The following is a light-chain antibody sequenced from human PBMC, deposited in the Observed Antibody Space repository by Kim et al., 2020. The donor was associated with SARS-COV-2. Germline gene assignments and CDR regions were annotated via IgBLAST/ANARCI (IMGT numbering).Light chain of an antibody. J-gene: IGLJ3*02. CDR3: QVWDSSSDLWV. CDR2: YDS. Sequence: PGKTARITVGGNNIGSKSVHWYQQKPGQAPVLVIYYDSDRPSGIPERFSGSNSGNTATLTISRVEAGDEADYYCQVWDSSSDLWVFGGGTQLTVL. V-gene: IGLV3-21*04. CDR1: NIGSKS.